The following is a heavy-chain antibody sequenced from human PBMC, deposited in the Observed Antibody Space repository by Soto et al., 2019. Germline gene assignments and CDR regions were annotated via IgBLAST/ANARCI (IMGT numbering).Heavy chain of an antibody. D-gene: IGHD6-6*01. J-gene: IGHJ6*02. CDR2: IDPSDSYT. CDR1: GYSFTSYW. Sequence: SLKISCKGSGYSFTSYWISWVRQMPGKGLEWMGRIDPSDSYTNYSPSFQGHVTISADKSISTAYLQWSSLKASDTAMYYCARRYIAARPDYYYYGMDVWGQGTTVTVSS. V-gene: IGHV5-10-1*01. CDR3: ARRYIAARPDYYYYGMDV.